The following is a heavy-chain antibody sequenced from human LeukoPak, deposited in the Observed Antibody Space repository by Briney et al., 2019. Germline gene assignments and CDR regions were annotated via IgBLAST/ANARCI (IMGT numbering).Heavy chain of an antibody. CDR1: GGSVSSGSYY. CDR2: IYYSGSI. D-gene: IGHD3-22*01. CDR3: ARDYYDSSGYVTFDY. V-gene: IGHV4-61*01. J-gene: IGHJ4*02. Sequence: SETLSLTCTVSGGSVSSGSYYWSWIRQPPGKGLEWIGHIYYSGSINYSPSLKSRVTISVDTSKNQFSLKLSSVAAADTAVYYCARDYYDSSGYVTFDYWGQGTLVTVSS.